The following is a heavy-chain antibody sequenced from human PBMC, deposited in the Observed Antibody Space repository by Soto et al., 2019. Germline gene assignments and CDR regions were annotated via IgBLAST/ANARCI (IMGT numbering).Heavy chain of an antibody. V-gene: IGHV4-59*01. CDR2: IYYSGST. CDR3: ARDDGYCSGGSCRGPNWFDP. D-gene: IGHD2-15*01. CDR1: GGSISSYY. J-gene: IGHJ5*02. Sequence: PSETLSLTCTVSGGSISSYYWSWIRQPPGKGLEWIGYIYYSGSTNYNPSLKSRVTISVDTSKNQFSLKLSSVTAADTAVYYCARDDGYCSGGSCRGPNWFDPWGQGTLVTVSS.